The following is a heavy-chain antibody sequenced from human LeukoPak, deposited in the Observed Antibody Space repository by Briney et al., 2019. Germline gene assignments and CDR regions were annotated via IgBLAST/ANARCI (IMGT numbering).Heavy chain of an antibody. D-gene: IGHD3-22*01. Sequence: SETLSLTCTVSGGSMSNYYWSWIRQPAGKRLEWIARMYTSGSTNYNPSLKSRVTISADTSKNQFSLKLSSVTAADTAVYYCAAMIGYFDYWGQGILSPSHQ. J-gene: IGHJ4*02. CDR3: AAMIGYFDY. V-gene: IGHV4-4*07. CDR1: GGSMSNYY. CDR2: MYTSGST.